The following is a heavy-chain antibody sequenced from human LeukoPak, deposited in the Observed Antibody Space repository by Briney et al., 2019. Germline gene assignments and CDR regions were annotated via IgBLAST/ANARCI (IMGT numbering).Heavy chain of an antibody. CDR2: INSDGSST. J-gene: IGHJ4*02. V-gene: IGHV3-74*01. CDR3: ASGSHYAII. CDR1: GFTFSNAW. Sequence: GGSLRLSCAASGFTFSNAWMSWVRQAPGKGLVWVSRINSDGSSTTYADSVKGRFTISRDNAKNTLYLQMNSLGAEDTAVYYCASGSHYAIIWGQGTLVTVSS. D-gene: IGHD1-26*01.